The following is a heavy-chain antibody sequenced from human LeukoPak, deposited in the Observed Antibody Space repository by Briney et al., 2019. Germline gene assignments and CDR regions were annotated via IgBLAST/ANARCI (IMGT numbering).Heavy chain of an antibody. CDR2: ISGSGGST. J-gene: IGHJ4*02. CDR1: GFTFSSYA. D-gene: IGHD6-13*01. Sequence: GGSLRLSCAASGFTFSSYAMSWVRQAPGKGLEWVSAISGSGGSTYYADSVKGRFTISRDNAKNSLYPQMNSLRAEDTAVYYCARGAGSLDYWGQGTLVTVSS. V-gene: IGHV3-23*01. CDR3: ARGAGSLDY.